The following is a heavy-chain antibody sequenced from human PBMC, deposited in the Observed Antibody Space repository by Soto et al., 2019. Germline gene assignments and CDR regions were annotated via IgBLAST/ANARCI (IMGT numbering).Heavy chain of an antibody. CDR3: TTVSYSWNYAFDY. J-gene: IGHJ4*02. D-gene: IGHD1-7*01. Sequence: PVGSLRLSCAASGFTFSNAWMSWVRQAPGKGLEWVGRIKSKTDGGTTDYVAPVKGRFTISRDDSKNTLYLQMNSLKTEDTAVYYCTTVSYSWNYAFDYWGQGTLVTVSS. CDR2: IKSKTDGGTT. CDR1: GFTFSNAW. V-gene: IGHV3-15*01.